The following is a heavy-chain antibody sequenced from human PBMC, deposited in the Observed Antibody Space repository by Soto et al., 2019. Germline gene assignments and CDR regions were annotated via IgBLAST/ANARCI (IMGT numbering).Heavy chain of an antibody. J-gene: IGHJ4*02. Sequence: QVQLQESGPGLVKPSETLSLTCTVSGGSISTYYWSWIRQPPGKGLEWIGYSYDNGSPNYNPSLKSRVTXSXGTSKNQFSLKLSSVTAADTAVYYCGRHGGSWTFDYWGQGTLVTVSP. CDR3: GRHGGSWTFDY. CDR1: GGSISTYY. CDR2: SYDNGSP. D-gene: IGHD6-13*01. V-gene: IGHV4-59*08.